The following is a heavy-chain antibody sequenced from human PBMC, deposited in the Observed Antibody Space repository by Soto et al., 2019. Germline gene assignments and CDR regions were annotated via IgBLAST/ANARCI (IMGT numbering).Heavy chain of an antibody. Sequence: EVQLVESGGGLVQPGGSLRLSCAASGFTFSSYWMHWVRQAPGKGLVWVSRINSDGSSTSYADSVKGRFTISRDNAKNTLYLHMNSLSAEDTAVYYCVRTSLVVAAATREDYWGQGTLVTVSS. CDR1: GFTFSSYW. V-gene: IGHV3-74*01. CDR2: INSDGSST. J-gene: IGHJ4*02. D-gene: IGHD2-15*01. CDR3: VRTSLVVAAATREDY.